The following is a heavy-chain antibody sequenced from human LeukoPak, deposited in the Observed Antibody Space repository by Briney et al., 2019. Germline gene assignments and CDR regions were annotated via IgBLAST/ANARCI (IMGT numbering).Heavy chain of an antibody. J-gene: IGHJ3*02. V-gene: IGHV3-74*01. D-gene: IGHD2-2*02. CDR2: INSEGSRT. Sequence: GGSLRLSCAASGFTSSTYWMYWVRQAPGKGLVWVSRINSEGSRTSYADSVKGRVTISRDNAKNTLYLQMNSLRAEDTAVYYCARGRYCSSTSCYKAFDIWGQGTKVTVSS. CDR1: GFTSSTYW. CDR3: ARGRYCSSTSCYKAFDI.